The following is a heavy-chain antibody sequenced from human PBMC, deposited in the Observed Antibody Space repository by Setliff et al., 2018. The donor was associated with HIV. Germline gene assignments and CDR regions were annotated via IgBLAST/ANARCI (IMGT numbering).Heavy chain of an antibody. CDR1: GGSITSYY. D-gene: IGHD4-17*01. Sequence: PSETLSLTCTVSGGSITSYYWNWIRQSPGKGLEWIGYIFDSGTTKYNPSVTSRVTISVDASKNQFSLKLSSVTAADTAVYYCARSPPYGGHTNYYYYMDVWGKGTTVTVS. CDR3: ARSPPYGGHTNYYYYMDV. J-gene: IGHJ6*03. CDR2: IFDSGTT. V-gene: IGHV4-59*12.